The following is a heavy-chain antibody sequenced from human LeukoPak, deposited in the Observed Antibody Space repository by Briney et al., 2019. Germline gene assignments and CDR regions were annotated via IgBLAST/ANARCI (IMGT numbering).Heavy chain of an antibody. CDR2: ISGSGGST. V-gene: IGHV3-23*01. CDR1: GFTFSSYA. J-gene: IGHJ4*02. D-gene: IGHD3-22*01. Sequence: PGGSLRLSCAASGFTFSSYAMSWVRQAPGKGLEWVSAISGSGGSTYYADSVKGRFTISRDNSKNTLYLQMNSLRAEDTAVYYCAKGRSDSSGYPNWYFDYWGQGTLVTVSS. CDR3: AKGRSDSSGYPNWYFDY.